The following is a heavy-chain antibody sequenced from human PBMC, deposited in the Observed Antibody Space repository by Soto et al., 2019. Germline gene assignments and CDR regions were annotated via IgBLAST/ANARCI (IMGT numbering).Heavy chain of an antibody. CDR2: IYFSGTA. J-gene: IGHJ4*02. D-gene: IGHD3-10*01. CDR1: GASINNTSYY. Sequence: LQLQESGPGLVKPSETLSLTCSVSGASINNTSYYWGWIRQSPGKGLEWLGNIYFSGTAYSTPSLRSRVTMSVYTSKNQFSLPLNSTSPADTGVYYCTRGAPGPSTKSYFEFWGQGTLVTVSS. V-gene: IGHV4-39*01. CDR3: TRGAPGPSTKSYFEF.